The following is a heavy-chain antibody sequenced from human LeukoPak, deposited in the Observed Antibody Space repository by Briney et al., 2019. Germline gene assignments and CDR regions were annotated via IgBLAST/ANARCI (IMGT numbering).Heavy chain of an antibody. J-gene: IGHJ4*02. CDR3: AKDEGYHFASGSSRFDY. D-gene: IGHD3-10*01. Sequence: GGSLRLSCAASGFTFSNYGMHWVRQAPGKGLEWVAVIIHDGSNKYYADSVKGRFTISRDNSKNTLYLQMNSLRAEDTAVYYCAKDEGYHFASGSSRFDYWGQGTLVTVSS. CDR2: IIHDGSNK. CDR1: GFTFSNYG. V-gene: IGHV3-30*18.